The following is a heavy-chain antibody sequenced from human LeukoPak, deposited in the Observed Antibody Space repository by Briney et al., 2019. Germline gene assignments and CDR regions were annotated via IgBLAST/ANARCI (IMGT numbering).Heavy chain of an antibody. CDR3: ARDQTGTTGYFDY. CDR1: GFTFSSYE. CDR2: ISGSGAIM. V-gene: IGHV3-48*03. D-gene: IGHD1-1*01. Sequence: GGSLRLSCAASGFTFSSYEMNWVRQAPGKGLEWVSYISGSGAIMYYADSVKGRFTISRDNAKNSLYLEMNSLTAEDTAIYYCARDQTGTTGYFDYWGQGTLVTVSS. J-gene: IGHJ4*02.